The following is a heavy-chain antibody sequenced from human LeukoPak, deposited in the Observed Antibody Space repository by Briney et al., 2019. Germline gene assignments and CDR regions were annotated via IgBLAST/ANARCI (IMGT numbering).Heavy chain of an antibody. J-gene: IGHJ3*02. CDR2: ISYDGSNK. D-gene: IGHD3-16*01. CDR1: GFPFSSYG. V-gene: IGHV3-30*03. CDR3: ARDGPTDVGGPRAFDI. Sequence: GGSLRLSCAASGFPFSSYGMHWVRQAPGKGLEWVAVISYDGSNKYYGDSVKDRFSISRDNSKKTLFLQMNSLRVEDTAVYFCARDGPTDVGGPRAFDIWGQGTMVTVSS.